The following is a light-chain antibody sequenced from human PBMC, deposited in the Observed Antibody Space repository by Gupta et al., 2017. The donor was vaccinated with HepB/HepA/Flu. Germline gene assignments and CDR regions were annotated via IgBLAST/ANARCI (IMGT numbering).Light chain of an antibody. CDR1: SSNIGGGYD. J-gene: IGLJ3*02. Sequence: HSVLTQPPSVSAAPGQRVTISCTGSSSNIGGGYDVHWYQQFPGTAPKHLIYSNNNRPSGVPDRCSGAKSGTSASLAITGLQAEEEADDYCQYYDSSQWVFGGGTKLTVL. V-gene: IGLV1-40*01. CDR2: SNN. CDR3: QYYDSSQWV.